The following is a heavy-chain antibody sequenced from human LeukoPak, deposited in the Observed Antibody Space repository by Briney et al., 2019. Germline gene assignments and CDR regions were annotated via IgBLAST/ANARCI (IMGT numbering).Heavy chain of an antibody. D-gene: IGHD2-2*01. V-gene: IGHV4-34*01. J-gene: IGHJ5*02. CDR1: GWSFNDYY. CDR3: ARGQVPAARGYNWFDP. Sequence: PSETLSLTCAVYGWSFNDYYWNWIRQPPGKGLEWIGEIDARGDTNYNPSLKSRVTISVDTSKKTFSLRLTSMIAADTALYYCARGQVPAARGYNWFDPWGQGTLVTVSS. CDR2: IDARGDT.